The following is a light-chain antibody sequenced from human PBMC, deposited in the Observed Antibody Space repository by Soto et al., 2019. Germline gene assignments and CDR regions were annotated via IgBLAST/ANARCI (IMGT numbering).Light chain of an antibody. CDR1: QSVSSN. V-gene: IGKV3-15*01. Sequence: EIVMTQSPATLSVSPGERATLSCRASQSVSSNLAWYQQKPGQAPRLLIYGASTRATGIPARFSGSGSGTEFTLTITSLQSEDFAVYYCQFRKTFGQGTKLDIK. CDR3: QFRKT. J-gene: IGKJ2*01. CDR2: GAS.